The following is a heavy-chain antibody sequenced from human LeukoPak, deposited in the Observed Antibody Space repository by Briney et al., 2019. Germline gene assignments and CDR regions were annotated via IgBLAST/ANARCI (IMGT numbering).Heavy chain of an antibody. V-gene: IGHV1-2*02. Sequence: ASVKVSCKASGYTFTGYYMHWVRQAPGQGLEWMGWINPNSGGTNYAQKFQGRVTMTRDTSTSTAYMELRSLRSDDTAVYYCARVMTSSWLIRYFDLWGRGTLVTVSS. CDR1: GYTFTGYY. CDR3: ARVMTSSWLIRYFDL. CDR2: INPNSGGT. J-gene: IGHJ2*01. D-gene: IGHD6-13*01.